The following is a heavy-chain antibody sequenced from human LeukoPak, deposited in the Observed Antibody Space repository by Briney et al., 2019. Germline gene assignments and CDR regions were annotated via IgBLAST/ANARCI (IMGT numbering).Heavy chain of an antibody. V-gene: IGHV1-2*02. CDR3: ARGYYYDSSGYFLVGSLKLKGRYYFDY. D-gene: IGHD3-22*01. J-gene: IGHJ4*02. CDR2: INPNSGGT. Sequence: ASVKVSCKASGYTFTGYYMHWVRQAPGQGLEWMGWINPNSGGTNYAQKLQGRVTMTTDTSTSTAYMELRSLRSDDTAVYYCARGYYYDSSGYFLVGSLKLKGRYYFDYWGQGTLVTVSS. CDR1: GYTFTGYY.